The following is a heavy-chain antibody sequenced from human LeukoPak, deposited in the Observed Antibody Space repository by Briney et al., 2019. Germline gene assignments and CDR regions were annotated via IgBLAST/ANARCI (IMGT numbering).Heavy chain of an antibody. CDR3: ARAAAITMVRGALDY. D-gene: IGHD3-10*01. Sequence: SETLSLTCTVSGGSISSYYWSWIRQPPGKGLEWIGYIYYSGSTNYNPSLKSRVTISVDTSKNQFSLKLGSVTAADTAVYYCARAAAITMVRGALDYWGQGTLVTVSS. CDR1: GGSISSYY. V-gene: IGHV4-59*01. CDR2: IYYSGST. J-gene: IGHJ4*02.